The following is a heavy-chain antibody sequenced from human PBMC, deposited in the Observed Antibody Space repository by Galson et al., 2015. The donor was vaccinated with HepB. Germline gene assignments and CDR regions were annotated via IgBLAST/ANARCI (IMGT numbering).Heavy chain of an antibody. D-gene: IGHD6-19*01. Sequence: SVKVSCKASGYTFTDYYIHWVRQAPGQGLEWMGWINPNSGATNYAQKFQGWVTMAGDMSITTAYMELRRLRSGDTAVYYCARTPLMHSGLTPWYFDVWGRGTLVTVPS. J-gene: IGHJ2*01. CDR3: ARTPLMHSGLTPWYFDV. CDR1: GYTFTDYY. CDR2: INPNSGAT. V-gene: IGHV1-2*04.